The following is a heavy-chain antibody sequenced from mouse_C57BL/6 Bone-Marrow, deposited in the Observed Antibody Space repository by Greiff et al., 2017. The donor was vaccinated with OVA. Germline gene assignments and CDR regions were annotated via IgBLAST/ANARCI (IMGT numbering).Heavy chain of an antibody. CDR3: ARELRYFDY. V-gene: IGHV1-69*01. J-gene: IGHJ2*01. CDR2: IDPSDSYT. D-gene: IGHD1-1*01. Sequence: QVQLQQPGAELVMPGASVKLSCKASGYTFTSYWMHWVKQRPGQGLEWIGEIDPSDSYTNYNQKFKGKSTLTVHKSSSTAYMQLSSLTSEDSAVYYCARELRYFDYWGQGTTLTVSS. CDR1: GYTFTSYW.